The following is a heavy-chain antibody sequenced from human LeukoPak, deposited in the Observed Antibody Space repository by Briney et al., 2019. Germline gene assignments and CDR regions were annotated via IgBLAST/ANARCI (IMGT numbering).Heavy chain of an antibody. Sequence: ASGKVSCKASGYTFTGYYMHWVRQAPGQVLEWMGWINPNSGGTNYAQKFQGGVTMTRDTSISTAYMELSRLRSDDTAVYYCARVSSTLRYNWFDPWGQGTLVTVSS. V-gene: IGHV1-2*02. CDR1: GYTFTGYY. J-gene: IGHJ5*02. CDR2: INPNSGGT. CDR3: ARVSSTLRYNWFDP. D-gene: IGHD6-13*01.